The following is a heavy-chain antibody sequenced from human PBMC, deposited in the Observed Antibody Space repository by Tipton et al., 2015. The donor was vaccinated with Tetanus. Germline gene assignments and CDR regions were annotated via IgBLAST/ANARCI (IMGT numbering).Heavy chain of an antibody. CDR1: GFTFKNHG. Sequence: RSLRLSCEGSGFTFKNHGMYWVRHTPGKGLEWVALIWFDGSNPKYADSVRGRLTISRDNSKSTLFLQMNSLRVEDTAVYYCARRTNSGHVYNPLDLWGQGTMVIVSA. CDR3: ARRTNSGHVYNPLDL. D-gene: IGHD1-26*01. J-gene: IGHJ3*01. CDR2: IWFDGSNP. V-gene: IGHV3-33*01.